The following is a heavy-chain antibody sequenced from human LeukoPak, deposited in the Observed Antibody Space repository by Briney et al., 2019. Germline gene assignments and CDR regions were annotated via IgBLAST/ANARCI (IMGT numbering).Heavy chain of an antibody. J-gene: IGHJ4*02. D-gene: IGHD1-1*01. CDR3: ARPGERSRRDWNLDQ. Sequence: GESLKISCKASGYSFSNYWIGWVRQVPGKGLEWMGIVYPRDSDIRYSPSFQGQVTISADKSISTAYLQWSSLKASDTAVYYCARPGERSRRDWNLDQWGQGTLVTVSS. CDR1: GYSFSNYW. V-gene: IGHV5-51*01. CDR2: VYPRDSDI.